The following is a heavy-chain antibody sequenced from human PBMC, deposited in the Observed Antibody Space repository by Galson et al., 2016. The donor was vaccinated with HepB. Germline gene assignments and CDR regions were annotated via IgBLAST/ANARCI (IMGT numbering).Heavy chain of an antibody. V-gene: IGHV3-30*18. CDR1: GFTFNSYG. CDR3: AKDKNALLYYYHSSGPGDD. Sequence: SLRLSCAASGFTFNSYGMHWVRQAPGKGLEWVAVISYDGNNKYYADSVKGRFTISRDNSKNTLYLQMNSLRAEDTAVYYCAKDKNALLYYYHSSGPGDDWGQGTLVTVSS. J-gene: IGHJ4*02. D-gene: IGHD3-22*01. CDR2: ISYDGNNK.